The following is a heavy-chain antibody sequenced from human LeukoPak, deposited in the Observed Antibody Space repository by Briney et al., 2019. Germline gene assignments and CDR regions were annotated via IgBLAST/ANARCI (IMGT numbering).Heavy chain of an antibody. CDR1: GFTFSSYG. V-gene: IGHV3-33*01. Sequence: PGRSLRLSCAASGFTFSSYGMQWERQAPGKGLEWVAVIWYDGSNKYYADSVKGRFTISRDNSKNTLYLQMNSLRAEDTAVYYCARELYYYGAGSYSSIDYWGQGTLVTVSS. CDR2: IWYDGSNK. CDR3: ARELYYYGAGSYSSIDY. D-gene: IGHD3-10*01. J-gene: IGHJ4*02.